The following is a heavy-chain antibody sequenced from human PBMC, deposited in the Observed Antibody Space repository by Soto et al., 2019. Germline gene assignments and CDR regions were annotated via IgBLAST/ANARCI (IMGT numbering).Heavy chain of an antibody. V-gene: IGHV4-59*01. CDR2: IYYSGST. CDR1: GGSISSYY. CDR3: ARARPGVVGFNWFDP. Sequence: TSETLSLTCTVSGGSISSYYWSWIRQPPGKGLEWIGYIYYSGSTNYNPSLKSRVTISVDTSKNQFSLKLSSVTAADTAVYYCARARPGVVGFNWFDPWGQGTLVTVSS. D-gene: IGHD3-3*01. J-gene: IGHJ5*02.